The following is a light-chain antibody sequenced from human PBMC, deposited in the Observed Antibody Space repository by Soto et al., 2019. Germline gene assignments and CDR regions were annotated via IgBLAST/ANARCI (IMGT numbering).Light chain of an antibody. Sequence: EIVMTQSPATLSVSPGERATLSCRASQSVSSNLAWSQQKPGQAPRLLIYGASTRASGIPARFSGSGSGTEFTLTISSLQSEDFAVYYCQQYNNWPSPFTFGPGTKVDIK. V-gene: IGKV3-15*01. CDR2: GAS. CDR1: QSVSSN. J-gene: IGKJ3*01. CDR3: QQYNNWPSPFT.